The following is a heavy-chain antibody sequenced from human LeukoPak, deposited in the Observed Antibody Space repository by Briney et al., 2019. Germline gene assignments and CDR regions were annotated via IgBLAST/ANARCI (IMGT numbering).Heavy chain of an antibody. V-gene: IGHV3-30-3*01. CDR1: GFTSSA. Sequence: GGSLRLSFAASGFTSSAMHWVRQAPGKGLEWVAVISYDGNNKYYADSVKGRFTVSRDNSNNTLYLQMNSLRPEDTAVYYCAKDQGSTWYVDYWGQGTLVTVSS. J-gene: IGHJ4*02. D-gene: IGHD6-13*01. CDR2: ISYDGNNK. CDR3: AKDQGSTWYVDY.